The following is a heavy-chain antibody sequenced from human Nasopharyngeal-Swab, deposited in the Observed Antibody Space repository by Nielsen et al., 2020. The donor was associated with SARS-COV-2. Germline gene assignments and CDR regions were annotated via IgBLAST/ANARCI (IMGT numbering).Heavy chain of an antibody. CDR2: IYYSGST. CDR1: GGAISSGGHY. CDR3: ARGRQYQLLFIFVEDAFDI. V-gene: IGHV4-61*08. Sequence: SETLSLTCTVSGGAISSGGHYWSWIRQHPGKGLEWIGYIYYSGSTNYNPSLKSRVTISVDTSKNQFSLKLSSVTAADTAVYYCARGRQYQLLFIFVEDAFDIWGQGTMVTVSS. J-gene: IGHJ3*02. D-gene: IGHD2-2*01.